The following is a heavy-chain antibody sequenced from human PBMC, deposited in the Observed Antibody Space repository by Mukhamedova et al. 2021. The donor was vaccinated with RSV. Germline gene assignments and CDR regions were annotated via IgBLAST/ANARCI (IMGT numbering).Heavy chain of an antibody. Sequence: GLEWMGRINANSGGTKYAQKLKARLTMTRDTSINTAYMELSRLRSDDTAVYYCARDQGNYFNSSGCYFGTWGQGTVVTVSS. V-gene: IGHV1-2*06. J-gene: IGHJ3*01. D-gene: IGHD3-22*01. CDR2: INANSGGT. CDR3: ARDQGNYFNSSGCYFGT.